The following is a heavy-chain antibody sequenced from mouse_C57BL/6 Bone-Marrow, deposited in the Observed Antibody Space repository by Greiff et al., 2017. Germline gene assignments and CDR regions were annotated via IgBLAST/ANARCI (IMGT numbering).Heavy chain of an antibody. CDR2: IYPRSGNT. Sequence: QVQLQQSGAELARPGASVKLSCKASGYTFTSYGISWVKQRTGQGLEWIGEIYPRSGNTYYNEKFKGKATLAADKSSSTAYMELRSLTADDSAVYFCAWCAYWGQGTLVTVSA. J-gene: IGHJ3*01. CDR1: GYTFTSYG. V-gene: IGHV1-81*01. CDR3: AWCAY.